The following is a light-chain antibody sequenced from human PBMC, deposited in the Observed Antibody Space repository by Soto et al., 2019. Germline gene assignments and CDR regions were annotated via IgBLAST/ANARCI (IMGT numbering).Light chain of an antibody. V-gene: IGKV1-39*01. CDR2: GAS. Sequence: DIQMTQSPSSLSASVGDRVTITCRASQSISSYLNWYQQKPGKAPKLLIYGASSLQSGVPSRFSGSGSGTEFTLTISSLQPEDVATYYCQQSYSTLALTFGGGTKVEIK. CDR1: QSISSY. J-gene: IGKJ4*01. CDR3: QQSYSTLALT.